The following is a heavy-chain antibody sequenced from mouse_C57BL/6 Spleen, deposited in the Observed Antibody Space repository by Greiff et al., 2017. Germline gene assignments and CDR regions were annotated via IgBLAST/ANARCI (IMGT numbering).Heavy chain of an antibody. V-gene: IGHV2-5*01. Sequence: VQLVESGPGLVQPSQSLSITCTVSGFSLTSYGVHWVRQSPGKGLEWLGVIWRGGSTDYNAAFMSRLSITKDNPKSQVFFKMNSLQADDTAIYYWAKNIDYGSSRGYAMDYWGQGTSVTVSS. CDR3: AKNIDYGSSRGYAMDY. CDR2: IWRGGST. J-gene: IGHJ4*01. D-gene: IGHD1-1*01. CDR1: GFSLTSYG.